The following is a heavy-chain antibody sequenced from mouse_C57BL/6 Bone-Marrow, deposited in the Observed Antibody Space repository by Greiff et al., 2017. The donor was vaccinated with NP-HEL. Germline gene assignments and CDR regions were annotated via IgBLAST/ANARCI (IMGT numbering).Heavy chain of an antibody. CDR3: ARSGYYGSSLAWLAY. CDR2: IYPRSGNT. D-gene: IGHD1-1*01. CDR1: GYTFTSYG. Sequence: VQLQESGAELARPGASVKLSCKASGYTFTSYGISWVKQRTGQGLEWIGEIYPRSGNTYYNEKFKGKATLTADKSSSTAYMELRSLTSEDSAVYFCARSGYYGSSLAWLAYWGQGTLVTVSA. J-gene: IGHJ3*01. V-gene: IGHV1-81*01.